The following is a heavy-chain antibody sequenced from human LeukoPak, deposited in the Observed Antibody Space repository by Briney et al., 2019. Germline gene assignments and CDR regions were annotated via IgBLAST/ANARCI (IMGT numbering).Heavy chain of an antibody. Sequence: SETLSLTCTVSGGSISSYYWSWIRQPPGKGLEWIGSIYYSGSTYYNPSLKSRVTISVDTSKNQFSLKLSSVTAADTAVYYCARQSGYYDSSGYYSAAFFDYWGQGTLVTVSS. V-gene: IGHV4-39*01. CDR3: ARQSGYYDSSGYYSAAFFDY. D-gene: IGHD3-22*01. J-gene: IGHJ4*02. CDR1: GGSISSYY. CDR2: IYYSGST.